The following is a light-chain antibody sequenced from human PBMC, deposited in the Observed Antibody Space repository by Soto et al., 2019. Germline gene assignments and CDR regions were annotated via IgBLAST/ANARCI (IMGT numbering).Light chain of an antibody. CDR1: SGSIASHY. CDR2: ENN. Sequence: NFMLTQPHSVSESPGKTVTISCTGSSGSIASHYVQWYQQRPGSAPTTVIYENNQRPSGVPGRFSASIDSSSNSASLTISGLKTEDEADYYCQSYDSNNQVFGGGTMLTVL. CDR3: QSYDSNNQV. V-gene: IGLV6-57*02. J-gene: IGLJ3*02.